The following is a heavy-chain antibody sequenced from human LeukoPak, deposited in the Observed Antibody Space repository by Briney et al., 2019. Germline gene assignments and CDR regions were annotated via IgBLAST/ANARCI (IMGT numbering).Heavy chain of an antibody. CDR1: GGSFSGYY. J-gene: IGHJ3*02. CDR3: ARPHNYYGSGSYPSHAFDI. D-gene: IGHD3-10*01. CDR2: INHSGST. Sequence: PSETLSLTCAVYGGSFSGYYWGWIRQPPGKGLEWIGEINHSGSTNYNPSLKSRVTISVDTSKNQFSLKLSSVTAADTAVYYCARPHNYYGSGSYPSHAFDIWGQGTMVTVSS. V-gene: IGHV4-34*01.